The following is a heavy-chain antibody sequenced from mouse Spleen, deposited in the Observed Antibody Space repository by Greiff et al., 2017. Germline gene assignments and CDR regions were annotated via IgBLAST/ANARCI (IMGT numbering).Heavy chain of an antibody. CDR3: TRGGYDAPFDY. CDR2: IDPETGGT. CDR1: GYTFTDYE. D-gene: IGHD2-2*01. V-gene: IGHV1-15*01. J-gene: IGHJ2*01. Sequence: QVQLQQSGAELVRPGASVTLSCKASGYTFTDYEMHWVKQTPVHGLEWIGAIDPETGGTAYNQKFKGKAILTADKSSSTAYMELRSLTSEDSAVYYCTRGGYDAPFDYWGQGTTLTVSS.